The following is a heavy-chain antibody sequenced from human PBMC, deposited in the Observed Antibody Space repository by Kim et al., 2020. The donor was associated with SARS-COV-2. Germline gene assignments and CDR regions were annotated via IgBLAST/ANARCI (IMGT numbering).Heavy chain of an antibody. CDR1: GGSISSYY. J-gene: IGHJ5*02. Sequence: SETLSLTCTVSGGSISSYYWSWIRQPPGKGLEWIGYIYYSGSTNYNPSLKSRVTISVDTSKNQFSLKLSSVTAADTAVYYCARDDGWRGGYDSMDNWFDPWGQGTLVTVSS. D-gene: IGHD5-12*01. CDR3: ARDDGWRGGYDSMDNWFDP. V-gene: IGHV4-59*01. CDR2: IYYSGST.